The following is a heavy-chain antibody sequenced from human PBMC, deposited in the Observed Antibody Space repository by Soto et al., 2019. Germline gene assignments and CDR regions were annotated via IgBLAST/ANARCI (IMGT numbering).Heavy chain of an antibody. CDR2: VYHTGDT. D-gene: IGHD2-21*02. CDR1: GGTVASSHW. Sequence: PSETLSLTCGVSGGTVASSHWWSWVRQSPGRGLEWIGNVYHTGDTNFNPSLQSRVTFSVDKSNNQFSLRPTSVTAADTAVYFCAREIVTAGGNNYFDPWGPGTLVTVSS. V-gene: IGHV4-4*02. CDR3: AREIVTAGGNNYFDP. J-gene: IGHJ5*02.